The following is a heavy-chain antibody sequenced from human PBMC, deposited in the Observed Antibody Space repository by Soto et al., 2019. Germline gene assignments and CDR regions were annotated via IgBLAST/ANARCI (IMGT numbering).Heavy chain of an antibody. Sequence: QVQLVQSGAEVKKPGASVKVSCKTSGYTFTSYAVHWARQAPGQRLEWMGWINAGNGNTEYSHKFQDRVTFTRDTSASTAPMELRSLRSEDTAVYYSGAVDYGDYWGQGTLFTVAS. D-gene: IGHD6-19*01. J-gene: IGHJ4*02. CDR3: GAVDYGDY. V-gene: IGHV1-3*01. CDR1: GYTFTSYA. CDR2: INAGNGNT.